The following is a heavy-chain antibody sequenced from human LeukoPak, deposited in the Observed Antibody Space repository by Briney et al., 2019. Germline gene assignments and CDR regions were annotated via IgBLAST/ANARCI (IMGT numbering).Heavy chain of an antibody. J-gene: IGHJ4*02. CDR2: IYYSGST. CDR3: ASKRWSYFDY. V-gene: IGHV4-39*07. D-gene: IGHD5-24*01. Sequence: SETLSLTCTVSGGSISSYYWGWIRQPPGKGLEWIGSIYYSGSTYYNPSLKSRVTISVDTSKNQFSLKLSSVTAADTAVYYCASKRWSYFDYWGQGTLVTVSS. CDR1: GGSISSYY.